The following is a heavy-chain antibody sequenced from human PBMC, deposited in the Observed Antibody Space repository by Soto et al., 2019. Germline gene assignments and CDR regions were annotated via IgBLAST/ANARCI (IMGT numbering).Heavy chain of an antibody. CDR1: GGSIRSYY. CDR3: ARQRYSGYQYYFDY. V-gene: IGHV4-59*08. Sequence: SETLSLTCTVSGGSIRSYYWSWIREPPGKGLEWIGYIYYSGSTNYNPSLKSRVTISVDTSKNQFSLKLSSVTAADTAVYYCARQRYSGYQYYFDYWGQGTLVTVSS. J-gene: IGHJ4*02. CDR2: IYYSGST. D-gene: IGHD5-12*01.